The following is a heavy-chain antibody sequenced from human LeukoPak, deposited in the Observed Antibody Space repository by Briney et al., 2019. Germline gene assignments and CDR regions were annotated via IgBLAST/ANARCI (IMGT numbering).Heavy chain of an antibody. Sequence: SSETPSLTCAVSGGSISSGGYSWSWIRQPPGKGLEWIGYIYHSGTTYYNPSLKSRVTISVDRSKNQFSLKLSSVTAADTAVYYCARNYYGSGSYVFDYWGQGTLVTVSS. CDR1: GGSISSGGYS. J-gene: IGHJ4*02. CDR3: ARNYYGSGSYVFDY. V-gene: IGHV4-30-2*01. D-gene: IGHD3-10*01. CDR2: IYHSGTT.